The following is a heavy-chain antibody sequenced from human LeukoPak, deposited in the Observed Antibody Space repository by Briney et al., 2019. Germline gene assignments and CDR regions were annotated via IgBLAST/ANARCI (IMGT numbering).Heavy chain of an antibody. CDR1: GFTFSSYG. V-gene: IGHV3-33*06. CDR3: AKGGKWDVTPFDY. Sequence: GGSLRLSCAASGFTFSSYGMHWVRQAPGKGLERVAVIWYDGSNKYYADSVKGRFTISRDNSKNTLYLQVNSLRAEDTAVYYCAKGGKWDVTPFDYWGQGTLVTVSS. D-gene: IGHD1-26*01. J-gene: IGHJ4*02. CDR2: IWYDGSNK.